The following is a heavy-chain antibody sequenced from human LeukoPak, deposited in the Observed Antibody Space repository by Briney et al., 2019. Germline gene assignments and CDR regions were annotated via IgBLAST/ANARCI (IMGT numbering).Heavy chain of an antibody. J-gene: IGHJ4*02. CDR3: ARATYSSSWPYYFDY. Sequence: SETLSLTCTVSGGSISSYYWSWIRQPPGKGLEWIGYIYYSGSTNYNPSLKSRVTISVDTSKNQSSLKLSSVTAADTAVYYCARATYSSSWPYYFDYWGQGTLVTVSS. CDR2: IYYSGST. CDR1: GGSISSYY. D-gene: IGHD6-13*01. V-gene: IGHV4-59*01.